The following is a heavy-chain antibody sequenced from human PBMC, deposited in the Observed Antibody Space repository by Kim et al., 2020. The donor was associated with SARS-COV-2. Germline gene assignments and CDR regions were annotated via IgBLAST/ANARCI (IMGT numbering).Heavy chain of an antibody. D-gene: IGHD6-13*01. CDR3: AKGPVGSSWYSLSFADY. CDR2: NSGSGGST. J-gene: IGHJ4*02. V-gene: IGHV3-23*01. CDR1: GFTFSSYA. Sequence: GGSLRLSCAASGFTFSSYAMSWVRQAPGKGLEWVSANSGSGGSTYYADSVKGRFTISRDNSKNTLYLQMNSLRAEDTAVYYCAKGPVGSSWYSLSFADYWGQGTLVTVSS.